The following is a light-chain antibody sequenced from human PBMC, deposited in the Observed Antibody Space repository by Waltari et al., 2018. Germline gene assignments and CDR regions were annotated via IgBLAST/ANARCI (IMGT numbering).Light chain of an antibody. J-gene: IGLJ2*01. CDR2: STN. V-gene: IGLV8-61*01. CDR3: ALYMGGDIF. Sequence: QTVVTQEPSFSVSPGETVTPTCGLNLVSAPIRHYASWYQQTPGQAPRTLIYSTNPRSSGVPDRFSGSILGNKAALTITGAQADDESDYHCALYMGGDIFFGGGTKLTVL. CDR1: LVSAPIRHY.